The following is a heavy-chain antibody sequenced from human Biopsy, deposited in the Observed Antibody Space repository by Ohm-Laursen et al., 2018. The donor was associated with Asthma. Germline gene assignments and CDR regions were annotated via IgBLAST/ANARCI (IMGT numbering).Heavy chain of an antibody. D-gene: IGHD6-19*01. CDR2: INGKSNCI. J-gene: IGHJ4*02. CDR1: GFTFSDYY. Sequence: SLRLSCAASGFTFSDYYMSRIRQAPGKGLAWISYINGKSNCIEYADSVKGRFTISRDNAKNSLYLQMNSLRADDTAVYYFARDSYSSGLYDDFESWGQGTLVTVSS. CDR3: ARDSYSSGLYDDFES. V-gene: IGHV3-11*01.